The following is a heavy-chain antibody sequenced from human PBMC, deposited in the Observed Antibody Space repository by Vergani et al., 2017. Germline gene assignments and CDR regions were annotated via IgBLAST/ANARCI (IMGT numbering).Heavy chain of an antibody. J-gene: IGHJ4*02. CDR3: ARDPYYDILTGYPSAFDY. Sequence: EVQLVESGGGLVKPGGSLRLSCAASGFIFSSYSMNWVRQAPGKGLEWVSSISSSSSYIYYADSVKGRFTIPRDNAKNSLYLQMNSLRAEDTAVYYCARDPYYDILTGYPSAFDYWGQGTLVTVSS. CDR1: GFIFSSYS. V-gene: IGHV3-21*01. CDR2: ISSSSSYI. D-gene: IGHD3-9*01.